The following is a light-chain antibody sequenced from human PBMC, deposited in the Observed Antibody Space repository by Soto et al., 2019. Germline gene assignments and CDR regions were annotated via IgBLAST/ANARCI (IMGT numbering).Light chain of an antibody. CDR2: KAS. CDR1: QSISSW. J-gene: IGKJ1*01. V-gene: IGKV1-5*03. Sequence: DIQMTQSPSTLSASVGDRVTITCRASQSISSWLAWDQQKPGKAPNLLVYKASSLESGVPSRFSGSGSGTEFTLTISSLQPDDFATYYCQQYTNYWTFGQGTKVEIK. CDR3: QQYTNYWT.